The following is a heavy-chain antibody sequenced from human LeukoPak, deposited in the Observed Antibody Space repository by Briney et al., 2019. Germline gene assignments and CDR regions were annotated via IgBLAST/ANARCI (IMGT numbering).Heavy chain of an antibody. CDR2: ITVGGGT. Sequence: GGSLRLSCAASGFALSSYVMSWVRQAPGKGLEWVSTITVGGGTYYADSVKGRFTISRDNSKNTLSLQMNTLGAEDTALFYCAKSPAAPYYFDYWGQGTLVTVSS. D-gene: IGHD6-13*01. V-gene: IGHV3-23*01. CDR1: GFALSSYV. J-gene: IGHJ4*02. CDR3: AKSPAAPYYFDY.